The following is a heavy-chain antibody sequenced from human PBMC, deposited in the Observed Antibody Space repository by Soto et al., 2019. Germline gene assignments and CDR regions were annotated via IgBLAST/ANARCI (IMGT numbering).Heavy chain of an antibody. J-gene: IGHJ4*02. CDR3: AKGTMGVLTGYYVY. D-gene: IGHD3-9*01. CDR2: ISGSGGST. CDR1: GFTFSSYA. V-gene: IGHV3-23*01. Sequence: EVQLLESGGGLGQPGGSLRLSCAASGFTFSSYAMSWVRQAPGKGLEWVSAISGSGGSTYYADSVKGRFTISRDNSKNTLYLQMNSLRAEDTAVYYCAKGTMGVLTGYYVYWGQGTLVTVSS.